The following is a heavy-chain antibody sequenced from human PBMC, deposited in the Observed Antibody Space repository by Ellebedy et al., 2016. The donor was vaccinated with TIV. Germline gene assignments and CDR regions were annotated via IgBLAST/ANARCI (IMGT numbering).Heavy chain of an antibody. CDR3: SREGSGFDP. Sequence: PGGSLRLSCAASGFTFSSYGMHWVRQAPGKGLEWVAVIWYDGSNKNYADSVKGRFSTSRDNAKRSLYLHMSSLRDADTAVYYCSREGSGFDPWGQGTLVTVSS. V-gene: IGHV3-33*08. CDR2: IWYDGSNK. CDR1: GFTFSSYG. J-gene: IGHJ5*02.